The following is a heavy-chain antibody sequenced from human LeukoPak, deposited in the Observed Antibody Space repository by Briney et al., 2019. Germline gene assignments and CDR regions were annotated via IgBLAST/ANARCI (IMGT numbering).Heavy chain of an antibody. CDR2: IIPILDIA. CDR3: ATVVPAAYFDY. CDR1: GGTFSSYA. V-gene: IGHV1-69*04. J-gene: IGHJ4*02. Sequence: ASVKVSCKASGGTFSSYAISWVRQAPGQGLEWMGRIIPILDIANYAQKFQGRVTITADKSTSTAYMELSSLRSEDTAVYYCATVVPAAYFDYWGQGTLATVSS. D-gene: IGHD2-2*01.